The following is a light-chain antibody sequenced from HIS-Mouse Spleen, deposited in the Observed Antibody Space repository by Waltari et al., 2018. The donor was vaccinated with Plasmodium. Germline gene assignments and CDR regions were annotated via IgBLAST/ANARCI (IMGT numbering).Light chain of an antibody. CDR1: SSDVGSYNL. CDR3: CSYAGSSTFVV. CDR2: EGS. J-gene: IGLJ2*01. V-gene: IGLV2-23*03. Sequence: QSALTQPASVSGSPGQSITISCTGTSSDVGSYNLVSWYQQPPGKAPKLMIFEGSKRPSGVANRFSGSKSGNTASLTISGLQAEDEADYYCCSYAGSSTFVVFGGGTKLTV.